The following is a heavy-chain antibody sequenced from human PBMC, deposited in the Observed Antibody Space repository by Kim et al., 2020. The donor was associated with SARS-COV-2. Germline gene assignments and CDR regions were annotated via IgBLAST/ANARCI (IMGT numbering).Heavy chain of an antibody. CDR3: ARSEQWLVPGMDV. J-gene: IGHJ6*02. V-gene: IGHV3-11*01. Sequence: YADSGKGRFTIARDNAKNSLYLQMNSLRAEDTAVYYCARSEQWLVPGMDVWGQGTTVTVSS. D-gene: IGHD6-19*01.